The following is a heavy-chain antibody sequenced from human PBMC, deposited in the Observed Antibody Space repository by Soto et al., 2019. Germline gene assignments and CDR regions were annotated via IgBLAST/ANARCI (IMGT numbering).Heavy chain of an antibody. CDR1: GYTFTSYD. Sequence: GASVKVSCKASGYTFTSYDINWVRQATGQGLEWMGWMNPNSGNTGYAQKFQSRVTMTRNTSISTAYMELSSLRSEDTAVYYCARGPSSSWPPRGYYYYYMDVWGKGTTVTVSS. CDR2: MNPNSGNT. CDR3: ARGPSSSWPPRGYYYYYMDV. V-gene: IGHV1-8*01. J-gene: IGHJ6*03. D-gene: IGHD6-13*01.